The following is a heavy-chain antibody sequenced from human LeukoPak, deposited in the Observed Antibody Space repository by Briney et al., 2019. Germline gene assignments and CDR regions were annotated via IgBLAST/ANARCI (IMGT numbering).Heavy chain of an antibody. Sequence: PGGSLRLSCADPEFTFSSSWMHWVRQAPGKGLVWVSRINSDGSDIRYADSVKGRFTISRDNAKNTLYLQMNRLRAEDTAVYYCARERRSSGWYDAFYMRGQGTMVTVSS. CDR3: ARERRSSGWYDAFYM. V-gene: IGHV3-74*01. CDR1: EFTFSSSW. CDR2: INSDGSDI. J-gene: IGHJ3*02. D-gene: IGHD6-19*01.